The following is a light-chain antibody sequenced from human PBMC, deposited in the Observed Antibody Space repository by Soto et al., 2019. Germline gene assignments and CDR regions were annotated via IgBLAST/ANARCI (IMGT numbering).Light chain of an antibody. Sequence: DIQMTQSPSTLSASVGDRVTITCRASQSISSWLAWYQQKPGKAPKLLIYKASSLEGGVPSRFSGSGSGTEFTLTISSLQPDDFATYYCQQYNGFTWTFGQGTKVEIK. J-gene: IGKJ1*01. CDR2: KAS. CDR3: QQYNGFTWT. V-gene: IGKV1-5*03. CDR1: QSISSW.